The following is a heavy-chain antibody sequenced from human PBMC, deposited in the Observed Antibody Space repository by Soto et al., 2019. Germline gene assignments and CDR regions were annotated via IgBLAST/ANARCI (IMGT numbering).Heavy chain of an antibody. CDR2: ISSSSSTI. V-gene: IGHV3-48*02. D-gene: IGHD1-26*01. Sequence: PGGSLRLSCAASGFTFSSYSMNWVRQAPGKGLEWVSYISSSSSTIYYADSVKGRFTISRDNAENSLYLQMNSLRDEDTAVYYCARDRGSYYVDYFDYWGQGTLVTVSS. CDR1: GFTFSSYS. CDR3: ARDRGSYYVDYFDY. J-gene: IGHJ4*02.